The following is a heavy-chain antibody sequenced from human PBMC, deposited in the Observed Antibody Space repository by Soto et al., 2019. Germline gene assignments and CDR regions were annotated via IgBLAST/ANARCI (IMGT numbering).Heavy chain of an antibody. CDR1: GYSFTRNC. D-gene: IGHD6-13*01. V-gene: IGHV5-51*01. Sequence: GESLKISCKGSGYSFTRNCIGWVRQMPGKGLEWMGIIYPGDSDTRYSPSFQDQVTISADKSISTAYLQWSSLKASDTAMYYCARRAYSSSWLYYFDYWGQGTLVTVSS. CDR3: ARRAYSSSWLYYFDY. J-gene: IGHJ4*02. CDR2: IYPGDSDT.